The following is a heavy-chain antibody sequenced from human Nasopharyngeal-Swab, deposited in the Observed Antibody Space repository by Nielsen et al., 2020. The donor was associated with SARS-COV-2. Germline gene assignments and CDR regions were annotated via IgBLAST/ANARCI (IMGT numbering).Heavy chain of an antibody. J-gene: IGHJ6*03. CDR1: GFTFSSYG. V-gene: IGHV3-33*01. CDR2: IWYDGSNK. D-gene: IGHD2-8*01. CDR3: ARGSYGQSGYYYYYMDV. Sequence: GESLKISCAASGFTFSSYGMHWVRQAPGKGLEWVAVIWYDGSNKYYADSVKGRFTIPRDNSKNTLYLQMNSLRAEDTAVYYCARGSYGQSGYYYYYMDVWGKGTTVTVSS.